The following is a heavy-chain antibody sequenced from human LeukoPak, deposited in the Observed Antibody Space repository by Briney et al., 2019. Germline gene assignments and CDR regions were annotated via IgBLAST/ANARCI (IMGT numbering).Heavy chain of an antibody. CDR1: GFTFSSYW. CDR3: ARAYSVKYGLGYYYMDV. Sequence: PGGSLRLSCAASGFTFSSYWMHWVRQAPGKGLVWVSRIDHDGINTYYADSVKGRFTISRDNAKKLLYLQMNSLRAEDMAVYYCARAYSVKYGLGYYYMDVWGKGTTVTISS. J-gene: IGHJ6*03. V-gene: IGHV3-74*01. CDR2: IDHDGINT. D-gene: IGHD1-26*01.